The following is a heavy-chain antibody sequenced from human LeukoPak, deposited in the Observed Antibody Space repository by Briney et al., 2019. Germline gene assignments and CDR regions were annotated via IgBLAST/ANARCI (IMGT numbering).Heavy chain of an antibody. J-gene: IGHJ6*03. D-gene: IGHD2-21*02. Sequence: ASVNVSCKASGYTFTSYGISWVRQAPGQGLEWMGWISGYNGNTKYAQKLQGRVTMTTDTSTNTAYMELRSLRSDDTAVYYCAVTDYYYYYMDVWGKGTTVTVSS. CDR2: ISGYNGNT. CDR3: AVTDYYYYYMDV. CDR1: GYTFTSYG. V-gene: IGHV1-18*01.